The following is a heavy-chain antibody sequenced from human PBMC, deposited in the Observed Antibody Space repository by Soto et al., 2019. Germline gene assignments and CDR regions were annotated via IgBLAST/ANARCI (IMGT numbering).Heavy chain of an antibody. Sequence: ASVKVSCKAAGYAFTSYGISWVRQAPGQGLEWMGWISAYNGNTNYAQKLQGRVTMTTDTSTSTAYMELRSLRSDDTAVYYCAVSGSYQAHHDAFDICGQGTMVTVSS. CDR2: ISAYNGNT. CDR1: GYAFTSYG. J-gene: IGHJ3*02. CDR3: AVSGSYQAHHDAFDI. D-gene: IGHD1-26*01. V-gene: IGHV1-18*01.